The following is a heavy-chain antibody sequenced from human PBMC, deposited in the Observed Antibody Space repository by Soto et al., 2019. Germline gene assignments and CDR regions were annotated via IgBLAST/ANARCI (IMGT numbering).Heavy chain of an antibody. J-gene: IGHJ4*02. CDR3: ATKVYGTTYFGY. V-gene: IGHV3-23*01. CDR2: INGTGTTI. Sequence: EVQLLESGGGLVQPGGSLRLSCAASGFTFSSYAMSWVRQAPGKGLEWVSYINGTGTTIYYAASVKGRFTISRDNAKNSLYLQMSSLRAEDTAFYYCATKVYGTTYFGYWGQGALVTVSS. D-gene: IGHD1-7*01. CDR1: GFTFSSYA.